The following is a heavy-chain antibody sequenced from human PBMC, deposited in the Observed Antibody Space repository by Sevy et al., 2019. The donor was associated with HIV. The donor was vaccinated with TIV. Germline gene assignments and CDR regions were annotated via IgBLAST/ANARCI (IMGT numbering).Heavy chain of an antibody. V-gene: IGHV3-23*01. Sequence: GESLKISCAASGFTFNSFAMGWVRQAPGKGLDWISVISGTGDYTYYADSVKGRFTISRDNSKNPLFLQMNSLRAEDTAIFYCAKKMGGGSGMAFLVDFWGQGTLVTVSS. CDR1: GFTFNSFA. CDR3: AKKMGGGSGMAFLVDF. J-gene: IGHJ4*02. CDR2: ISGTGDYT. D-gene: IGHD5-18*01.